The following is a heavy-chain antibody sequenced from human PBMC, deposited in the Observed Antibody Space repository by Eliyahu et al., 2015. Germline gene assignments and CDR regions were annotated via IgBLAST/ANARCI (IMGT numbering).Heavy chain of an antibody. CDR3: ARATDSDHIEWPYFDV. Sequence: QVQLQEAGPGLVRSSGTLSLSCAVSGFSIXXGXLWGWIRQSSPGRPLEWIGHIDHGGATSYNPSLASRVVVSRDTSKNGFSLTLTSVTAADTARYYCARATDSDHIEWPYFDVWGRGLLVTVSS. V-gene: IGHV4-38-2*01. CDR1: GFSIXXGXL. J-gene: IGHJ4*02. CDR2: IDHGGAT. D-gene: IGHD3-3*01.